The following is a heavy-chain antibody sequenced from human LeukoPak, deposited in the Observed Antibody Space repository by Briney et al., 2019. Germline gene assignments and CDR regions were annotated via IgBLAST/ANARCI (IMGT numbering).Heavy chain of an antibody. CDR2: ISSSSSTI. D-gene: IGHD3-10*01. J-gene: IGHJ6*03. Sequence: SGGSLRLSCAASGFTFSTYSMNWVRQAPGKGLEWVSYISSSSSTIYYADSVKGRFTISRDNAKNTLYLQMYSLKAEDTAVYYCARGPASALWFGEISYYYYYMDVWGKGTTVTISS. V-gene: IGHV3-48*04. CDR1: GFTFSTYS. CDR3: ARGPASALWFGEISYYYYYMDV.